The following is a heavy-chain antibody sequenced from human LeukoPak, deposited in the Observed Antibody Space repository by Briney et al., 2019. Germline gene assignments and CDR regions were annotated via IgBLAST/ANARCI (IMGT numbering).Heavy chain of an antibody. D-gene: IGHD3-22*01. CDR3: ARGDYYDSSGYYLLHYYYYYGMDV. V-gene: IGHV1-18*01. CDR1: GGTFSSYA. Sequence: GASVKVSCKASGGTFSSYAISWVRQAPGQGLEWMGWISAYNGNTNYAQKLQGRVTMTTDTSTSTAYMELRSLRSDDTAVYYCARGDYYDSSGYYLLHYYYYYGMDVWGQGTTVTVSS. J-gene: IGHJ6*02. CDR2: ISAYNGNT.